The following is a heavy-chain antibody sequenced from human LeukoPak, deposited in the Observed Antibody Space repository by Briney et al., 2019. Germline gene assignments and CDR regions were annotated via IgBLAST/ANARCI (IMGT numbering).Heavy chain of an antibody. Sequence: PGGSLRLSCAASGFTFSSYAMSWVRQAPGKGLEWVSGISGSGGGTYYADSVKGRFTISRDNSKNALYLQMNSLRVEDTAVYYCAIDPNWGTHSWGQGVLVTVSS. J-gene: IGHJ4*02. V-gene: IGHV3-23*01. D-gene: IGHD7-27*01. CDR3: AIDPNWGTHS. CDR1: GFTFSSYA. CDR2: ISGSGGGT.